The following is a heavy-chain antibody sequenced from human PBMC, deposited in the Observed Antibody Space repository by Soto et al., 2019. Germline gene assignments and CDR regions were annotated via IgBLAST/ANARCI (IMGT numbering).Heavy chain of an antibody. CDR1: GGSISSYY. CDR3: ARDLGLGIPYTAYYGMDV. Sequence: SETLSLTCTVSGGSISSYYWSWIRQPPGKGLEWIGYIYYSGSTNYNPSLKSRVTISVDTSKNQFSLKLSSVTAADTAVYYCARDLGLGIPYTAYYGMDVWGQGTTVTVSS. V-gene: IGHV4-59*01. CDR2: IYYSGST. J-gene: IGHJ6*02. D-gene: IGHD7-27*01.